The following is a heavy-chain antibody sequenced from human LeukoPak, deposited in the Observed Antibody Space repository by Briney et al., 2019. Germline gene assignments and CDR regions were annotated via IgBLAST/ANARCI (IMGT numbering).Heavy chain of an antibody. J-gene: IGHJ4*02. V-gene: IGHV3-23*01. D-gene: IGHD5-12*01. CDR1: GFTFSNYA. CDR3: ATLMRGPIGYVGYGGEDY. CDR2: VTGSGGNT. Sequence: GGSLRLSCAASGFTFSNYAMTWVRQTPGMGLLRVAAVTGSGGNTYYADSVKGRFTISRDNSKNTLYLQMNNLRAEDTAVYYCATLMRGPIGYVGYGGEDYWGQGTLVSVSS.